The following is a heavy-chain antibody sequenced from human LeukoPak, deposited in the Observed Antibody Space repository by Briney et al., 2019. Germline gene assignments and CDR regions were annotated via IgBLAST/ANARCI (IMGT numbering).Heavy chain of an antibody. V-gene: IGHV3-48*03. Sequence: GGSLRLSCAASGFTFSSYEMNWVRQAPGKGLEWVPYISGSGYIIDYVDSVKGRFTISRDNAKNSLYLQMNSLRAEDTAVYYCARGWNGDYWGQGTLVTVSS. J-gene: IGHJ4*02. CDR2: ISGSGYII. CDR1: GFTFSSYE. CDR3: ARGWNGDY. D-gene: IGHD1-1*01.